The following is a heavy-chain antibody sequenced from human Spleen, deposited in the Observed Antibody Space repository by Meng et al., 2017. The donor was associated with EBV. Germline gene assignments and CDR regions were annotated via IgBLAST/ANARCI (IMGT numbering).Heavy chain of an antibody. CDR2: IYYSGST. V-gene: IGHV4-61*01. CDR3: ARDQSGLSGFGP. Sequence: QGQLQESGPELVKPAEPPSLTCTVSGASVSSGSYHWNWIRQPPGKGLEWIGDIYYSGSTNYNPSLKSRVTISVDTSKTQFSLKLRSVTAADTAVYYCARDQSGLSGFGPWGQGTLVTVSS. J-gene: IGHJ5*02. D-gene: IGHD5-12*01. CDR1: GASVSSGSYH.